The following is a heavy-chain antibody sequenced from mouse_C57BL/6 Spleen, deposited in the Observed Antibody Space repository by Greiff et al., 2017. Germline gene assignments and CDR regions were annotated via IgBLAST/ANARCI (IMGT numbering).Heavy chain of an antibody. CDR1: GYTFTSYW. V-gene: IGHV1-59*01. D-gene: IGHD2-1*01. J-gene: IGHJ2*01. CDR3: AREEVGDYGNYGNY. Sequence: QVQLQQSGAELVRPGTSVKLSCKASGYTFTSYWMHWVKQRPGQGLEWIGVIDPSDSYTNYNQKFKGKATLTVDTSSSTAYMQLSSLTSEDSAVYYCAREEVGDYGNYGNYWGQGTTLTVSS. CDR2: IDPSDSYT.